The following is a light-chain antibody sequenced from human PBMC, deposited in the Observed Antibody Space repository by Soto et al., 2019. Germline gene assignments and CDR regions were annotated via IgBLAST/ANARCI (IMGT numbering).Light chain of an antibody. CDR2: GAS. V-gene: IGKV3-20*01. Sequence: EIVLTQSPGTLSLSPGERATLSCRASQSVSSSYLGWYQQKPGQAPRLLMYGASSRATGIPDRFSGSGSGTDFTLTISRLEPEAFAVYYCQQSYRKTLGQGTKVDIK. CDR3: QQSYRKT. J-gene: IGKJ1*01. CDR1: QSVSSSY.